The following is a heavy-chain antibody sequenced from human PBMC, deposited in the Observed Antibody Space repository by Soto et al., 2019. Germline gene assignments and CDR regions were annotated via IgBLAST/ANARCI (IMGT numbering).Heavy chain of an antibody. CDR1: GFTFSHYA. D-gene: IGHD3-22*01. J-gene: IGHJ6*02. V-gene: IGHV3-23*01. CDR3: AKGSVVGADYSYGMDV. Sequence: EVQLLESGGDLVQPGGSLTLSCAAAGFTFSHYAMNWVRQAPGKGLEWVSAVSGSGGSEYYADSVRGRFTISRDNSKNTLYLQLNSLRAEDTATYSCAKGSVVGADYSYGMDVWGQGTTVTVSS. CDR2: VSGSGGSE.